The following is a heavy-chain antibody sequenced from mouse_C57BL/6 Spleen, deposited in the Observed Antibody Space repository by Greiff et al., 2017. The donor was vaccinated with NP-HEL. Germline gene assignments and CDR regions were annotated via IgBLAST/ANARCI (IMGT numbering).Heavy chain of an antibody. CDR3: ARHGYDAMDY. CDR1: GYTFTSYW. Sequence: QVQLQQSGAELVMPGASVKLSCKASGYTFTSYWMHWVKQRPGQGLEWIGEIDPSDSYTNYNQKFKGKSTLTVDKSSSTAYMQLSSLTSEDSAVYYCARHGYDAMDYWGQGTSVTVSS. CDR2: IDPSDSYT. J-gene: IGHJ4*01. V-gene: IGHV1-69*01.